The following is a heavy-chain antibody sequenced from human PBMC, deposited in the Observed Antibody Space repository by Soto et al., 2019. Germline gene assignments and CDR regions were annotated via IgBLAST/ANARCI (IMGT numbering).Heavy chain of an antibody. CDR3: AGSLGWYAIDY. V-gene: IGHV4-4*02. CDR1: GVSIGSTYY. Sequence: QVLLQESGPGLVQPSGTLSLSCVVSGVSIGSTYYWGWVRQSPGKGLEWLGDMSHIGSVNYNPSLTSRVTISMDQSQIQFSLILNSVTAADTAVYYCAGSLGWYAIDYWGQGTLVIVSS. D-gene: IGHD6-19*01. J-gene: IGHJ4*02. CDR2: MSHIGSV.